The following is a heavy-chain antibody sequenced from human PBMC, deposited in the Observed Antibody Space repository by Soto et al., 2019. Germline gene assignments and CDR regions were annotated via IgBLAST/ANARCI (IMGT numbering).Heavy chain of an antibody. CDR3: ARLWGSIHP. J-gene: IGHJ5*02. D-gene: IGHD2-21*01. V-gene: IGHV1-8*01. CDR1: GYPFISYD. Sequence: QVQLVQSGAEVKKPGASVKVSCKTSGYPFISYDINWVRQATGQGLEWMGWMNPNSGNTGYAQKFQGRVTLTRNTSISTAYMELSNLRSEDTAVYYCARLWGSIHPWGQGTLVTVSS. CDR2: MNPNSGNT.